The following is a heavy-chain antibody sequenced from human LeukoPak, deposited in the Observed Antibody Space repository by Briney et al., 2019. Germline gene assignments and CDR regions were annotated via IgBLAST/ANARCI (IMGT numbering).Heavy chain of an antibody. V-gene: IGHV4-59*01. CDR2: IYYSGST. J-gene: IGHJ4*02. Sequence: SETLSLTCTVSGGSFNSYYWSWIRQPPGKGLEWIGYIYYSGSTNYNPSLKSRVTISVDTSKNQFSLKLSSVTAADTAVYYCARVGDGYALDYWGQGTLVTVSS. D-gene: IGHD5-24*01. CDR1: GGSFNSYY. CDR3: ARVGDGYALDY.